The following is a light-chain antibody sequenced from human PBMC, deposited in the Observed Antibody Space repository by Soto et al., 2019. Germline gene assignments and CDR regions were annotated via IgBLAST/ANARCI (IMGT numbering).Light chain of an antibody. CDR1: QTLLHSNGHNY. CDR3: MQTLQTPPWT. V-gene: IGKV2-28*01. Sequence: DVVMTQSPLSLPVIPGEPASISCRSSQTLLHSNGHNYLDWYLQKPGQSPQLLIYLGSNRASGVPDRFCGSVSGTEFTLKISRVEAEDVGIYYCMQTLQTPPWTFGQGTKVEIK. J-gene: IGKJ1*01. CDR2: LGS.